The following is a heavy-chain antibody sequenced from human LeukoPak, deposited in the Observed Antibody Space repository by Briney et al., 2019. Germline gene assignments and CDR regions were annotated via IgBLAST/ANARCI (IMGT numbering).Heavy chain of an antibody. V-gene: IGHV4-59*01. D-gene: IGHD3-3*01. CDR3: ARGIFGVVSYYYYYYMDV. CDR2: IYYSGST. Sequence: PSETLSLTCTVSGGSISSYFWSWIRQPPGKGLEWIGYIYYSGSTNYNPSLKSRVTISVDTSKNQFSLKLSSVTAADTAVYYCARGIFGVVSYYYYYYMDVWGKGTTVTVSS. CDR1: GGSISSYF. J-gene: IGHJ6*03.